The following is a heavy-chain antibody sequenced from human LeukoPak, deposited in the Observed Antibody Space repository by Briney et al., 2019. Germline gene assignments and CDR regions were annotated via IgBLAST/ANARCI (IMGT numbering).Heavy chain of an antibody. J-gene: IGHJ4*02. Sequence: PGGSLRLSCAASGLTFSSYAMSWVRQAPGKGLEWVSAISGSGGSTYYADSVKGRFTISRDNSKNTLYLQMNSLRAEDTAVYYCAKSYGSGSYYKPYYFDYWGQGTLVTVSS. CDR2: ISGSGGST. D-gene: IGHD3-10*01. V-gene: IGHV3-23*01. CDR3: AKSYGSGSYYKPYYFDY. CDR1: GLTFSSYA.